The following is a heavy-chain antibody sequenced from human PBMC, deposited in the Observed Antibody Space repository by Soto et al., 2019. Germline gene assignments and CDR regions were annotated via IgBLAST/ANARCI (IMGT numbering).Heavy chain of an antibody. Sequence: QVQLVQSGPEVKKPGASVKVSCKASGNTFASHGFSWVRQPPGQGLEWMGWISGFNGQTNYALKFRGRVTLTTDTSTSTAYMELRSLRSDDTAVYFCARVDPRGVAVVRDYWGQGTLVTVSS. J-gene: IGHJ4*02. V-gene: IGHV1-18*01. CDR3: ARVDPRGVAVVRDY. CDR1: GNTFASHG. CDR2: ISGFNGQT. D-gene: IGHD3-10*01.